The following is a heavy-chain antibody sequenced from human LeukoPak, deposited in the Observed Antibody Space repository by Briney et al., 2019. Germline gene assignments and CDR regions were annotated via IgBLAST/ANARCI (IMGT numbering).Heavy chain of an antibody. CDR1: GFTFSTYG. CDR3: AKNMHYSDSSGYYLPVF. CDR2: ISYDGSQK. D-gene: IGHD3-22*01. Sequence: GRSLRLSCVASGFTFSTYGMHWVRQAPGKGLEWVAVISYDGSQKNYADSVEGRFTISRDNSKNTLYLQMNRLRAEDTAVFYCAKNMHYSDSSGYYLPVFWGQGTLVTVSS. J-gene: IGHJ4*02. V-gene: IGHV3-30*18.